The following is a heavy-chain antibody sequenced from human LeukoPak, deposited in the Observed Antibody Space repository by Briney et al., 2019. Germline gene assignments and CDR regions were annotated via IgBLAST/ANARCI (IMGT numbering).Heavy chain of an antibody. Sequence: SETLSLTCTVSGGSISSSSYYWGWIRQPPGKGLEWIGSIYYSGSTYYNPSLKSRVTISVDTSKNQFSLKLSSVTAADTAVYYCARVETYGYYFDYWGQGTLVTVSS. CDR3: ARVETYGYYFDY. D-gene: IGHD4-17*01. J-gene: IGHJ4*02. CDR1: GGSISSSSYY. CDR2: IYYSGST. V-gene: IGHV4-39*07.